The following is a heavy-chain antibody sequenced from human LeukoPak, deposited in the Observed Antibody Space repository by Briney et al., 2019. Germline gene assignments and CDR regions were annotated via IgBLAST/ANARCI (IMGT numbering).Heavy chain of an antibody. V-gene: IGHV3-30*18. D-gene: IGHD3-10*02. CDR3: AELGITMIGGV. Sequence: PGGSLRLSCAASGFTFSSYGMHWVRQVPGKGLDWVTLISSDGSTKYYADSVKGRFTISRDNAKNSLYLQMNSLRAEDTAVYYCAELGITMIGGVWGKGTTVTISS. CDR2: ISSDGSTK. J-gene: IGHJ6*04. CDR1: GFTFSSYG.